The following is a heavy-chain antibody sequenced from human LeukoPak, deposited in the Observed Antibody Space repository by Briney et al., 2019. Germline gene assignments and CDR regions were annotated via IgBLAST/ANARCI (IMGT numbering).Heavy chain of an antibody. D-gene: IGHD3-10*01. Sequence: WGSLRLSCAASGFTFSNYWMHWVRQAPGKGLVWVSFINPDGSTTNYADSVKGRFTISRDNAKNALYLQMNSLRAEDTAVYYCAKDLHYGSADYWGQGTLVTVSS. CDR3: AKDLHYGSADY. V-gene: IGHV3-74*01. J-gene: IGHJ4*02. CDR2: INPDGSTT. CDR1: GFTFSNYW.